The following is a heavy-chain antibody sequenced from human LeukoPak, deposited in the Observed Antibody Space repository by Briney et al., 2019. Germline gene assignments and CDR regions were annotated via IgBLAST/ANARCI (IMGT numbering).Heavy chain of an antibody. J-gene: IGHJ4*02. CDR1: GFTFGDYA. D-gene: IGHD2-2*01. Sequence: GGSLRLSCSTSGFTFGDYAMSRVRQAPGKGLEWVGFIQAKAYGGATKYAASVNGRFSISRDDSQSIANLQMNDLKTEDTAVYYCTRAPHPRCSSSGCYLDYWGQGTLVTVSS. V-gene: IGHV3-49*04. CDR3: TRAPHPRCSSSGCYLDY. CDR2: IQAKAYGGAT.